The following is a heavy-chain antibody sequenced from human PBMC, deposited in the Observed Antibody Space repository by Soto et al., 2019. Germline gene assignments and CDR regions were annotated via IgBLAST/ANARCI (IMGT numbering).Heavy chain of an antibody. CDR1: GYSFTSYW. CDR2: IYPGDSDT. Sequence: GESLKISCKGSGYSFTSYWIGWVRQMPGKGLEWMGIIYPGDSDTRYSPSFQGQVTISADKSISTAYLQWSSLKASDTAMYYCARHRYSSSWYYYYGMDVWGQGTTVTVS. V-gene: IGHV5-51*01. D-gene: IGHD6-13*01. CDR3: ARHRYSSSWYYYYGMDV. J-gene: IGHJ6*02.